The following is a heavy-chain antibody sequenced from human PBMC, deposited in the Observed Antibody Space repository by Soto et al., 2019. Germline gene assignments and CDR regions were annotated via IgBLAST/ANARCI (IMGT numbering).Heavy chain of an antibody. J-gene: IGHJ4*02. Sequence: EVQLVESGGGLVQPGGSLRLSCAASGFTFSDHYMDWVRQAPGKGLEWVGRSRNKANSYSTEYAASVKGRFTISRDESKTSLYLQMNSLKTEHTAVYYCARFSGSYTRGLDYWGQGTLVTVSS. CDR1: GFTFSDHY. V-gene: IGHV3-72*01. D-gene: IGHD1-26*01. CDR2: SRNKANSYST. CDR3: ARFSGSYTRGLDY.